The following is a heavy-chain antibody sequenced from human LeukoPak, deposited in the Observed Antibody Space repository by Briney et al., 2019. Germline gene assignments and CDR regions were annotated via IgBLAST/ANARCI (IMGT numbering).Heavy chain of an antibody. CDR1: GYTFTSYG. D-gene: IGHD4-23*01. V-gene: IGHV1-18*01. CDR2: ISAYNGNT. Sequence: GASVKVSCKASGYTFTSYGISWVRQAPGQGLEWMGWISAYNGNTNYAQKLQGRVTMTTDTSTSTAYMELRSLRSDDTAVYYCARDGPGTSTPATNYFDYWGQGTLVTVSS. J-gene: IGHJ4*02. CDR3: ARDGPGTSTPATNYFDY.